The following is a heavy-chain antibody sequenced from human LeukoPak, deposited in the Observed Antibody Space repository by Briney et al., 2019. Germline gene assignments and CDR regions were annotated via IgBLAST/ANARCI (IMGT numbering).Heavy chain of an antibody. CDR3: ARVPSRMGSSYDYYGMDV. V-gene: IGHV4-59*01. D-gene: IGHD2-8*01. CDR1: GGSITPYY. Sequence: SETLSLTCTVSGGSITPYYWGWIRQPPGKGLQWIGYIYYSGSTSYNPSLKSRLTISIDTSKYQFSLSLSSVTAADTAVYYCARVPSRMGSSYDYYGMDVWGQGTTVTVSS. CDR2: IYYSGST. J-gene: IGHJ6*02.